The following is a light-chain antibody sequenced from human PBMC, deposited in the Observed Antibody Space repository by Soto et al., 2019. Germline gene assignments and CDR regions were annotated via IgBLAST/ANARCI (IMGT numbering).Light chain of an antibody. V-gene: IGLV2-8*01. CDR1: SSDVGAYNF. Sequence: QSALTQPPSASGSPGQSVTISCTGTSSDVGAYNFVSWYQRYPGKAPKLMIYEVSKRPSGVPDRFSGSKFGNTASLTVSGLQPEDEADYYCNSYAVSDTLVFGGGTKLTVL. CDR2: EVS. CDR3: NSYAVSDTLV. J-gene: IGLJ2*01.